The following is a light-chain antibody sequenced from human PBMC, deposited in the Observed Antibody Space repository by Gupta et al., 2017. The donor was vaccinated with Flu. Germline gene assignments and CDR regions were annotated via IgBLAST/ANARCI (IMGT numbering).Light chain of an antibody. CDR2: DDD. CDR3: LSYDTSNVGV. CDR1: SGSIASNY. V-gene: IGLV6-57*01. Sequence: NFILTQPHSVSDSPRTTVTISSTRSSGSIASNYVQWCQQRPGSSPITVIYDDDQRPSGVPDRFSGSIDSSSNAASLTISGLRTEDEADYCCLSYDTSNVGVFGGGSKVTVL. J-gene: IGLJ3*02.